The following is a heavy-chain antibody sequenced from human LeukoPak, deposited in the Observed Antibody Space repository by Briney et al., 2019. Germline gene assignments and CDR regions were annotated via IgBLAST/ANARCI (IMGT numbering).Heavy chain of an antibody. CDR3: ARDPDGDSSGYYLLDY. V-gene: IGHV3-21*01. J-gene: IGHJ4*02. Sequence: GGSLRLSGAASGFTFSSYSMNWVRQAPGKGLEWVSSISSSSSYIYYADSVKGRFTISRDNAKNSLYLQMNSLRAEDTAVYYCARDPDGDSSGYYLLDYWGQGTLVTVSS. D-gene: IGHD3-22*01. CDR2: ISSSSSYI. CDR1: GFTFSSYS.